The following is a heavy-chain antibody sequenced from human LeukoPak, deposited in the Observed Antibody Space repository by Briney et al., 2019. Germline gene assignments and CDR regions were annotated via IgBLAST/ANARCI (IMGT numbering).Heavy chain of an antibody. V-gene: IGHV3-7*01. CDR3: ARSLTMVRAYDY. CDR1: GFTFSSYW. D-gene: IGHD3-10*01. CDR2: IKQDGSEK. J-gene: IGHJ4*02. Sequence: GGSLRLSCAASGFTFSSYWMSWVRQAPGKGLEWVANIKQDGSEKYYVDSVKGRFTISRDNSKNTVYLQMNSLRTEDTAVYYCARSLTMVRAYDYWGQGTLVTVSS.